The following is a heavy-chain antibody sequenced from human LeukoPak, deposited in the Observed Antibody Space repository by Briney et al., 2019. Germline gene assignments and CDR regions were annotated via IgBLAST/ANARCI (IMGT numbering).Heavy chain of an antibody. V-gene: IGHV1-2*02. CDR3: ARDPSGDSSGYPFDH. Sequence: ASVKASCKASGYTFIGYYIQWVRQAPGQGPEWMGWINPDSGITNYAQKFQGRVTMTRDTSINTAYMEVSRLRSDDTAVYYCARDPSGDSSGYPFDHWGQGTLVTVSS. J-gene: IGHJ4*02. D-gene: IGHD3-22*01. CDR2: INPDSGIT. CDR1: GYTFIGYY.